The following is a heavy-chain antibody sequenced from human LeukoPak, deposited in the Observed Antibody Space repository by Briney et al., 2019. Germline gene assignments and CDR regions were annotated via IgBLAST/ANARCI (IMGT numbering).Heavy chain of an antibody. D-gene: IGHD3-22*01. Sequence: SETLSLTCAVYGESSFSSYYWSWIRQTPGGALEWIGEINHSGYTNYNPSLKSRVTLSIDTSKNQFYLRLNTVTAADTAVYYCSRQVVGNDYWGQGTLVTVSS. CDR3: SRQVVGNDY. V-gene: IGHV4-34*01. J-gene: IGHJ4*02. CDR2: INHSGYT. CDR1: GESSFSSYY.